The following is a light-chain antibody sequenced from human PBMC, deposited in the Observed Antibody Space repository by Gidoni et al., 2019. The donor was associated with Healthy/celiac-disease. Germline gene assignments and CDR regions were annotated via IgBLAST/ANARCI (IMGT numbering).Light chain of an antibody. V-gene: IGKV1-5*03. CDR2: KAS. J-gene: IGKJ1*01. Sequence: DIQMTQSPSTLSASVGDRGTITCRASQSISSWLAWYQQKPGKAPKLLIYKASSLESGVPSRFNGSGSGTEFTLTISSLQPDDFATYYCQQYNSYWTFGQGTKVEIK. CDR3: QQYNSYWT. CDR1: QSISSW.